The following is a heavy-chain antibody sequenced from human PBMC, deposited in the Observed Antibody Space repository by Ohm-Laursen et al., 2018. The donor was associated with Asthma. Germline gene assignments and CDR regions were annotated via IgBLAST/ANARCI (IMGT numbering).Heavy chain of an antibody. CDR2: VYPGGAT. D-gene: IGHD3-10*01. J-gene: IGHJ3*01. Sequence: GSLRLSCAASGFSVSRHFMNWIRQGPEKGLEWVADVYPGGATFYADSVKGRFTISSDDSKNTLNLQMSSLRGDDTAVYYCARGQGSGDISGSDPFDLWGQGTTVIVSS. CDR3: ARGQGSGDISGSDPFDL. V-gene: IGHV3-53*01. CDR1: GFSVSRHF.